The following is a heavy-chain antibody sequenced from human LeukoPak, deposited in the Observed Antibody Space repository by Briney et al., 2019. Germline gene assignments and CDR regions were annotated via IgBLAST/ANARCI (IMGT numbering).Heavy chain of an antibody. CDR1: GFTLSSYW. V-gene: IGHV3-7*01. CDR3: ARDISDDFWSGYWFVY. Sequence: GGSLRLSCAASGFTLSSYWMSWVRQAPGKGLEWVANIKQDGSEKYYVDSVKGRFTISRDNAKNSLYLQMNSLRAEDTAVYYCARDISDDFWSGYWFVYWGQGTLVTVSS. CDR2: IKQDGSEK. D-gene: IGHD3-3*01. J-gene: IGHJ4*02.